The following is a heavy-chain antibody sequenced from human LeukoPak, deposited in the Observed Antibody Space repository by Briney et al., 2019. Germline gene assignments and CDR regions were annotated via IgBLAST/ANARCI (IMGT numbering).Heavy chain of an antibody. CDR2: SFDSGRT. CDR3: ARGGDCCGSASYDN. V-gene: IGHV4-30-2*01. CDR1: GASISSGDYF. J-gene: IGHJ4*02. D-gene: IGHD3-10*01. Sequence: PSETLSLTCTVSGASISSGDYFWTWIRQPPGKGLEWIAYSFDSGRTDFNPSLKGRVTISVDRSKNRFSLKLSSVTAADTAGYSCARGGDCCGSASYDNWGQGTLVTVSS.